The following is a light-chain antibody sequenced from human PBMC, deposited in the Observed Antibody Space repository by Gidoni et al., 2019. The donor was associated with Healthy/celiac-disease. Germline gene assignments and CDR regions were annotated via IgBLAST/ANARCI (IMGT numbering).Light chain of an antibody. J-gene: IGLJ2*01. CDR1: SSHIGAGYD. V-gene: IGLV1-40*01. Sequence: QSVLTQPPSVSGAPGQRVTISCTGSSSHIGAGYDLHWYQQLPGTAPKLLIYGNSNRPSGVPDRFSGSKSGTSASLAITGLQAEDEADYYCQSYDSSLSGPVVFGGGTKLTVL. CDR2: GNS. CDR3: QSYDSSLSGPVV.